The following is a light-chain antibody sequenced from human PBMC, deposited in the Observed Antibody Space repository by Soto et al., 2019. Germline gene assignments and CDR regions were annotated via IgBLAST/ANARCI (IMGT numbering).Light chain of an antibody. CDR2: RNN. J-gene: IGLJ2*01. CDR1: SSNIGSNY. CDR3: AAWDDSLSGVV. V-gene: IGLV1-47*01. Sequence: QSVLTQPPSASGTPGQRVTISCSGSSSNIGSNYVFWYQHLPGTAPKLLIYRNNQRPSGVPDRFSGSKSGTSASLAISGLRSEDGTDYYCAAWDDSLSGVVFGGGTKLIVL.